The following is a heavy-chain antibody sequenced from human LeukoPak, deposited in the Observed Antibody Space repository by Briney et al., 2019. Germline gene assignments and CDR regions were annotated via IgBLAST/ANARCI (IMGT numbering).Heavy chain of an antibody. Sequence: GGSLRLSCVASGFTFSSYWMSWVRQAPGKGPEWVANIKEGGSEQYYVPSVKGRFTISRDNAENSLFLQMSNLRIEDTAVYYCARLVAVASTRHFDYWGQGTLVTVSS. CDR2: IKEGGSEQ. D-gene: IGHD6-19*01. CDR3: ARLVAVASTRHFDY. J-gene: IGHJ4*02. V-gene: IGHV3-7*01. CDR1: GFTFSSYW.